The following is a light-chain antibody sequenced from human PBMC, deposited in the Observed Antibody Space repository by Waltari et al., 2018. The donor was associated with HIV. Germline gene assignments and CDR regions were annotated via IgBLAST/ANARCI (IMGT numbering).Light chain of an antibody. V-gene: IGKV2-28*01. Sequence: DIVMTKSPLSLPVNPGEPAAISCRSSQSLLHSNGYNYLDWYLQKPGQSPQLLIYLGSNRASGVPDRFSGSGSGTDFTLKISRVEAEDVGVYYCMQALQAPSTFGGGTKVEMK. CDR1: QSLLHSNGYNY. CDR2: LGS. CDR3: MQALQAPST. J-gene: IGKJ4*01.